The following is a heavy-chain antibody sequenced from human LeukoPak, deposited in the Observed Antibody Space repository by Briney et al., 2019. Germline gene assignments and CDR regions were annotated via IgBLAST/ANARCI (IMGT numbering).Heavy chain of an antibody. V-gene: IGHV1-18*04. D-gene: IGHD6-13*01. Sequence: ASVKVSCKASGYTFTSYGISWVRQAPGQGLEWMGWISAYNGNTNYAQKLQGRVTITTDTSTSTAYMELRSLISDDTAVYYCSGDRQQRALDYWGKETRFTVPS. J-gene: IGHJ4*02. CDR1: GYTFTSYG. CDR2: ISAYNGNT. CDR3: SGDRQQRALDY.